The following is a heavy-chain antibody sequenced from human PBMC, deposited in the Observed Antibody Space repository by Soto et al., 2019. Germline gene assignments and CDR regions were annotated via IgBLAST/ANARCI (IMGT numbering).Heavy chain of an antibody. D-gene: IGHD1-26*01. Sequence: ASVKVSCKASGYTFTSYAMHWVRQAPGQRLEWMGWINAGNGNTKYSQKFQGRVTITRDTSASTAYMELSSLRSEDTAVYYCANGGGSYYPFDYWGQGTLVTVSS. CDR1: GYTFTSYA. CDR3: ANGGGSYYPFDY. J-gene: IGHJ4*02. CDR2: INAGNGNT. V-gene: IGHV1-3*01.